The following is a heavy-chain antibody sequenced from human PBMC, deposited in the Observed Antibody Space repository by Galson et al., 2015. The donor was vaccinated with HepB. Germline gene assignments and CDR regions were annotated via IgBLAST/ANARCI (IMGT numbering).Heavy chain of an antibody. Sequence: PALVKPTQTLTLTCTFSGFSLSTSTMCVSWIRQPPGKALEWLARIDWDGDKHYSASLKTRLTISKDTSKNQVVLIMTNMDPVDTATYYCARITYNLPRDGMDVWGQGTTVTVSS. CDR2: IDWDGDK. V-gene: IGHV2-70*11. J-gene: IGHJ6*02. CDR3: ARITYNLPRDGMDV. CDR1: GFSLSTSTMC. D-gene: IGHD1-1*01.